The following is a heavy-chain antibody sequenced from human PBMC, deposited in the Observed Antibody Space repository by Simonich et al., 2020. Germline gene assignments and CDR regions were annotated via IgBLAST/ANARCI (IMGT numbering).Heavy chain of an antibody. CDR2: ISPYNCNT. D-gene: IGHD1-1*01. CDR3: ARSTTGTTAFDI. V-gene: IGHV1-18*01. CDR1: GYTFTSYG. Sequence: QVQLVQSGAEVKKPGASVKVSCKASGYTFTSYGISGVRQAPGQGLEGMGWISPYNCNTNYAQKLQGRVTMTTDTSTSTAYMELRSLRSDDTAVYYCARSTTGTTAFDIWGQGTMVTVSS. J-gene: IGHJ3*02.